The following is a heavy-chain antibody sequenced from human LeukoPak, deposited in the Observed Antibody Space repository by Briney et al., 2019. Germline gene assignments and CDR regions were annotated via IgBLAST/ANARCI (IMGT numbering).Heavy chain of an antibody. CDR2: ISAYNGNT. J-gene: IGHJ5*02. CDR1: GYTFTSYG. D-gene: IGHD3-3*01. V-gene: IGHV1-18*01. Sequence: EASVKVSCKASGYTFTSYGISWVRQAPGQGLEWMGWISAYNGNTNYAQKLQGRVTMTTDTSTSTAYMELRSLGSDDTAVYYCARDPAAPYYDFWSGYYTTNWFDPWGQGTLVTVSS. CDR3: ARDPAAPYYDFWSGYYTTNWFDP.